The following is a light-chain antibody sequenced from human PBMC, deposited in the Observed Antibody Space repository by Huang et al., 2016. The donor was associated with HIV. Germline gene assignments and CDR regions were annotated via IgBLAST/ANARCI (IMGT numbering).Light chain of an antibody. V-gene: IGKV4-1*01. CDR2: WAS. Sequence: DIVMTQSPASLAVSLGDRTTIKCKSSQSVLYNSGSKNDLAWYQQKPGQPPKLLIYWASTRESGVPDRFSGSGSGTDFTLTISSLQAEDVAVYYCQQYYSIPYTFGQGTTLEIK. CDR3: QQYYSIPYT. CDR1: QSVLYNSGSKND. J-gene: IGKJ2*01.